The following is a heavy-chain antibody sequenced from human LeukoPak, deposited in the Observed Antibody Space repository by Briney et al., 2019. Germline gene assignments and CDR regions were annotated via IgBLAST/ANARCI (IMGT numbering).Heavy chain of an antibody. Sequence: PGGSLRLSCAASGFTFSNYWMHWVRQAPGKGLVWVSRINNDGSSTIYADSVKGRFTISRDNAKNTLYLQMNRLRAEDTAVYYCARDLRYYYDSSGYYFDYWGQGALVTVSS. CDR2: INNDGSST. CDR1: GFTFSNYW. CDR3: ARDLRYYYDSSGYYFDY. J-gene: IGHJ4*02. V-gene: IGHV3-74*01. D-gene: IGHD3-22*01.